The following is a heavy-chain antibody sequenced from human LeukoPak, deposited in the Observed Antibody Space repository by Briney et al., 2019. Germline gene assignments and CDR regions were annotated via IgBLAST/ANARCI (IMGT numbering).Heavy chain of an antibody. CDR2: ISYDGSNK. CDR1: GFTFSSYG. D-gene: IGHD6-6*01. V-gene: IGHV3-30*18. J-gene: IGHJ4*02. CDR3: AKSRESDEYSSSSVDY. Sequence: GGSLRLSCAASGFTFSSYGMHWVRQAPGKGLEWVAVISYDGSNKYYADSVKGRFTISRDNSKNTLYLQMNSLRAEDTAVYYCAKSRESDEYSSSSVDYWGQGTLVTVSS.